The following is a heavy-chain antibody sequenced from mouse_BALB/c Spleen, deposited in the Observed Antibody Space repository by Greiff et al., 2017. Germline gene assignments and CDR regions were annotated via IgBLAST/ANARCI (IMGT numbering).Heavy chain of an antibody. V-gene: IGHV2-6-7*01. CDR3: AREFGVCFDY. D-gene: IGHD6-2*01. Sequence: VQLKESGPGLVAPSQSLSITCTVSGFSLTGYGVNWVRQPPGKGLEWLGMIWGDGSTDYNSAFISRLSISKDNSKSQVFFKMNSLQANDTAIYYCAREFGVCFDYWGQGTTLTVSS. J-gene: IGHJ2*01. CDR2: IWGDGST. CDR1: GFSLTGYG.